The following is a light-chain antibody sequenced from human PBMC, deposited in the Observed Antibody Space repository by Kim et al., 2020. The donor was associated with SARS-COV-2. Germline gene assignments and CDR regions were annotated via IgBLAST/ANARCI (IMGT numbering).Light chain of an antibody. J-gene: IGLJ1*01. V-gene: IGLV3-19*01. Sequence: SSELTQDPAVSVALGQTVRITCQGDSLRSYYASWYQQKPGQAPVLVIYGKNNRPSGIPDRFSGSSSGNTASLTITGAQAEDEADYYCNSRDSSGNVVFGTGTKVTVL. CDR1: SLRSYY. CDR3: NSRDSSGNVV. CDR2: GKN.